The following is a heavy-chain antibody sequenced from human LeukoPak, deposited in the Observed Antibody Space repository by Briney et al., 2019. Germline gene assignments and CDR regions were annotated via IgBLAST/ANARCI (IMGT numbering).Heavy chain of an antibody. D-gene: IGHD5-18*01. CDR3: ARGAKYSYGRGGFDY. V-gene: IGHV6-1*01. Sequence: SQTLSLTCAISGDSVSSKSAAWNWIRQSPSRGLEWLGRTYYRSKWYNDYAVSVKSRITINPDTSKNQFSLQLNSVTPEDTAVYYCARGAKYSYGRGGFDYWGQGTLVTVSS. CDR1: GDSVSSKSAA. J-gene: IGHJ4*02. CDR2: TYYRSKWYN.